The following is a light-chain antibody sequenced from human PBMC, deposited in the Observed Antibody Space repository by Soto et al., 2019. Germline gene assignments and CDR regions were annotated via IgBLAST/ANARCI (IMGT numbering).Light chain of an antibody. J-gene: IGKJ1*01. V-gene: IGKV3D-15*01. Sequence: ELVRTQSPATLSVSPGERATLSCRASQSVNIHLAWYQQKPGQAPRLLIYGASARATGIPAKFSGSGSGTEFTLTISSLQSEDFAVYYCQQYNKWPRTFGQGTKVDIK. CDR1: QSVNIH. CDR2: GAS. CDR3: QQYNKWPRT.